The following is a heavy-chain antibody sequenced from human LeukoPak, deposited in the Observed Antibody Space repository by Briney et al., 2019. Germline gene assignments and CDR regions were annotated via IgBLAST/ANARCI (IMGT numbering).Heavy chain of an antibody. Sequence: PSETLSLTCAVYGGSFSGYYWSWIRQPPGKGLEWIGSIYYSGSTYYNPSLKSRVTISVDTSKNQFSLKLSSVTAADTAVYYCARFRGLRGFDYWGQGTLVTVSS. CDR2: IYYSGST. CDR1: GGSFSGYY. D-gene: IGHD4-17*01. V-gene: IGHV4-34*01. CDR3: ARFRGLRGFDY. J-gene: IGHJ4*02.